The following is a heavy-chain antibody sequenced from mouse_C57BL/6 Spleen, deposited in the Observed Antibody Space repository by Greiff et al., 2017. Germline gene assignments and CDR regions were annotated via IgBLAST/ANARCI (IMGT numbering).Heavy chain of an antibody. CDR3: ARDTTTVVAHWYFGG. CDR2: INYDGSST. CDR1: GFTFSDYY. Sequence: EVKLMESEGGLVQPGSSMKLSCTASGFTFSDYYMAWVRQVPEKGLEWVAHINYDGSSTYYLDSLKSRFIISRDNAKNILYLQMSSLKSEDTATYYGARDTTTVVAHWYFGGWGTGTTVTVSS. J-gene: IGHJ1*03. D-gene: IGHD1-1*01. V-gene: IGHV5-16*01.